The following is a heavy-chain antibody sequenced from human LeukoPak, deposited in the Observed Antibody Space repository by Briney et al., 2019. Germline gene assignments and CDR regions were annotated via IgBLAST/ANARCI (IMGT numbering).Heavy chain of an antibody. CDR3: ARRKVVTMILQDALDI. CDR1: SGSTSSYY. V-gene: IGHV4-59*08. D-gene: IGHD3-22*01. CDR2: IYSTGST. J-gene: IGHJ3*02. Sequence: SETLSLTCTVSSGSTSSYYWSWIRQPPGKGLEWIGYIYSTGSTNYNPSLKTRVTISLDTSENQFFLNLSSVTATDTAVYYCARRKVVTMILQDALDIWGQGTMVTVSS.